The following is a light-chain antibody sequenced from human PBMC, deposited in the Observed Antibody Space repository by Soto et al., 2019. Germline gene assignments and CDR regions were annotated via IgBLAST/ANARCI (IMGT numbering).Light chain of an antibody. V-gene: IGLV2-11*01. J-gene: IGLJ1*01. CDR2: DVN. Sequence: QSVLTQPRSVSGSPGQSVTISCTGTSSYVSWYQQHPGKAPKLIISDVNKRPSGVPDRFSGSKSGRTASLTISGLLAEDEADYYCCSFAGSYTSFVFATGTKVTVL. CDR3: CSFAGSYTSFV. CDR1: SSY.